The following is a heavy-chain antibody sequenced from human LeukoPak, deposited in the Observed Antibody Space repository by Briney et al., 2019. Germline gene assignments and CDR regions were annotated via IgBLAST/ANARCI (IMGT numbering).Heavy chain of an antibody. D-gene: IGHD2-2*01. CDR2: ISGSGGST. J-gene: IGHJ6*03. V-gene: IGHV3-23*01. CDR1: GVTFGSKS. CDR3: AKAGYCSSTSCYFYYYYMDV. Sequence: PGGIQRPFLADPGVTFGSKSRRWVRQAQRKGVEWFSAISGSGGSTYYADSVKGRFTISRDNSKNTLYLQMNSLRAEDTAVYYCAKAGYCSSTSCYFYYYYMDVWGKGTTVTVSS.